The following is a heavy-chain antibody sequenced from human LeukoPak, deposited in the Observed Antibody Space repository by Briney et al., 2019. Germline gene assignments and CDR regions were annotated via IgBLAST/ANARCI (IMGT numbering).Heavy chain of an antibody. V-gene: IGHV4-59*01. CDR2: IYYSGTT. CDR1: GGSLSSYY. Sequence: PSETLSLTCTVSGGSLSSYYWSWIRQPPGKGLEWIGYIYYSGTTNYNPSLKSPITISLDTSKNQFSLKLSSVTAADTAVYYCARVGPQDKYYYGSGFFYYMDVWGKGTTVTISS. CDR3: ARVGPQDKYYYGSGFFYYMDV. J-gene: IGHJ6*03. D-gene: IGHD3-10*01.